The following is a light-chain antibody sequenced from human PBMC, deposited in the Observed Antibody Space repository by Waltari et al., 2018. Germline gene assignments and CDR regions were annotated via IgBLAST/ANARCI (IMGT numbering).Light chain of an antibody. CDR3: AAWDDSLSGRV. CDR2: RNN. J-gene: IGLJ3*02. V-gene: IGLV1-47*01. Sequence: QSVLTQPPSASGTPGQRVTISCSGSSSNIGRNYVYWYQQFPGTAPKLLIYRNNQRPSGVPDRFSGSKSGTSASLAISGLRSEDEADYYCAAWDDSLSGRVFGGGTKLTVL. CDR1: SSNIGRNY.